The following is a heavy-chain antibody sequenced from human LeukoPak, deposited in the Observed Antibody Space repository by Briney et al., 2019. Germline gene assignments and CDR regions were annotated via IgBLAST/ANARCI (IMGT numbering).Heavy chain of an antibody. Sequence: PGRSLRLSCAASGFTFSSYAMHWVRQAPGKGLEWVAVISYDGSNKYYADSVKGRFTISRDNSKNTLYLQMNSLRAEDTAVYHCARESSMIVEKYYFDYWGQGTLVTVSS. CDR2: ISYDGSNK. J-gene: IGHJ4*02. CDR1: GFTFSSYA. V-gene: IGHV3-30*04. D-gene: IGHD3-22*01. CDR3: ARESSMIVEKYYFDY.